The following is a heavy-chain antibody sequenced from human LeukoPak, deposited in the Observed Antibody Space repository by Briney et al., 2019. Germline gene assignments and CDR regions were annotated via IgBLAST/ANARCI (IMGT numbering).Heavy chain of an antibody. Sequence: SETLCLTCTVSGGSITGYYWSWIRQPPGKGLEWIAYVRDNGESNYNPSLKSRVTISVDTRNNQISLRLNFVTAADTAIYYCARQPAGTAAFDIWGLGTMVTVSS. CDR3: ARQPAGTAAFDI. CDR2: VRDNGES. J-gene: IGHJ3*02. D-gene: IGHD1-14*01. CDR1: GGSITGYY. V-gene: IGHV4-59*08.